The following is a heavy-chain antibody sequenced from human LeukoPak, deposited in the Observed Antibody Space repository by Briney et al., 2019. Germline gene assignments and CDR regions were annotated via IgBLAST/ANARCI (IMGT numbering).Heavy chain of an antibody. CDR2: INHSGST. CDR1: GGSFSGYY. CDR3: ARVVQLWLDAFDI. J-gene: IGHJ3*02. D-gene: IGHD5-18*01. V-gene: IGHV4-34*01. Sequence: PSETLSLTCAVYGGSFSGYYWSWIRQPPGKGLEWIGEINHSGSTNHNPSLKSRVTISVDTSKNQFSLKLSSVTAADTAVYYCARVVQLWLDAFDIWGQGTMVTVSS.